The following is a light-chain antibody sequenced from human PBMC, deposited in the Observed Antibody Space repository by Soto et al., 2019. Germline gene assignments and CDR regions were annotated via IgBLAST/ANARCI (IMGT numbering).Light chain of an antibody. J-gene: IGLJ2*01. CDR2: EVS. Sequence: QSALTQPPSASGSPGQSVTIPCTGTSSDVGDYKFVSWYQQHPGKAPKLLIYEVSRRPSGVPDRFSGSKSGNTASLTVSGLQAEDEADYYCSSYAGNNNVVFGGGTKLTVL. CDR1: SSDVGDYKF. CDR3: SSYAGNNNVV. V-gene: IGLV2-8*01.